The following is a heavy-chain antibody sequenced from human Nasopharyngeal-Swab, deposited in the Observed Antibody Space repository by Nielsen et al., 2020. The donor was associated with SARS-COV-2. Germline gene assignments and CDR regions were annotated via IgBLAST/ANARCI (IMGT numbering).Heavy chain of an antibody. CDR3: ARMMAGYDGYLQN. CDR2: TQLNNGKT. D-gene: IGHD2-2*03. J-gene: IGHJ1*01. Sequence: ASVKVSCKASGYTFTSYDINWVRQAPGHGLEWLGRTQLNNGKTVFAQKFQGRVTMTWNTSITTAYMRLSGLRSDVTAVYYCARMMAGYDGYLQNWGQGTLVTVSS. CDR1: GYTFTSYD. V-gene: IGHV1-8*01.